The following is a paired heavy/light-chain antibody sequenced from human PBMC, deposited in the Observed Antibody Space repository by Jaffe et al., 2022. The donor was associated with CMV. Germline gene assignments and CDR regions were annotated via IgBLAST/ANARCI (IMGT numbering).Heavy chain of an antibody. CDR2: INAGNGNT. Sequence: QVQLVQSGAEVKKPGASVKVSCKASGYTFTSYAMHWVRQAPGQRLEWMGWINAGNGNTKYSQKFQGRVTITRDTSASTAYMELSSLRSEDTAVYYCAREGGAGYDFWSGPSDYWGQGTLVTVSS. D-gene: IGHD3-3*01. J-gene: IGHJ4*02. CDR1: GYTFTSYA. V-gene: IGHV1-3*01. CDR3: AREGGAGYDFWSGPSDY.
Light chain of an antibody. V-gene: IGLV3-1*01. CDR2: QDS. CDR3: QAWDSSTAE. J-gene: IGLJ2*01. Sequence: SYELTQPPSVSVSPGQTASITCSGDKLGDKYACWYQQKPGQSPVLVIYQDSKRPSGIPERFSGSNSGNTATLTISGTQAMDEADYYCQAWDSSTAEFGGGTKLTVL. CDR1: KLGDKY.